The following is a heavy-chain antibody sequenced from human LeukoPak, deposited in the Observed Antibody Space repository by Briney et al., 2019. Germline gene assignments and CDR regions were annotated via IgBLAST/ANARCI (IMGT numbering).Heavy chain of an antibody. J-gene: IGHJ6*02. Sequence: GGSLRLSCAASGFTFSSYAMSWVRQPPGKGLEWVSAIIGSGGSTYYADSVKGRFTISRDNSKNTLYLQMSSLRAEDTAVYYCAKDTVAPPLYYYYYGMDVWGQGTTVTVSS. CDR2: IIGSGGST. CDR1: GFTFSSYA. V-gene: IGHV3-23*01. CDR3: AKDTVAPPLYYYYYGMDV. D-gene: IGHD4-11*01.